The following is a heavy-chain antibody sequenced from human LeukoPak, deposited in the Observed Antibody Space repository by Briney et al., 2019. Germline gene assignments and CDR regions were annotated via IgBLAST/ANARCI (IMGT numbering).Heavy chain of an antibody. CDR3: TRNRDGYNSFDY. CDR1: GGSINNGGYY. D-gene: IGHD5-24*01. Sequence: PSETLSLTCTVSGGSINNGGYYWSWIRQHPGKGLEWIGYIYYSGSSYYNPSLRSRVTISVDTSKNHFSLKLSSVTAADTAVYYCTRNRDGYNSFDYWGQGTLVTVSS. V-gene: IGHV4-31*03. J-gene: IGHJ4*02. CDR2: IYYSGSS.